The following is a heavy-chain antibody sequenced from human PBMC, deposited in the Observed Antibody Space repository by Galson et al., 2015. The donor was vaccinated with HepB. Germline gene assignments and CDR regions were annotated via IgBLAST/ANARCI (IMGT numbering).Heavy chain of an antibody. J-gene: IGHJ3*02. CDR2: ISGSGGST. Sequence: SLRLSCAASGFTFSSYAMSWVRQAPGKGLEWVSAISGSGGSTYYADSVKGRFTISRDNSKNTLYLQMNSLRAEDTAVYYCAKDSPHCGGDCDAFDIWGQGTMVTVSS. CDR1: GFTFSSYA. CDR3: AKDSPHCGGDCDAFDI. D-gene: IGHD2-21*02. V-gene: IGHV3-23*01.